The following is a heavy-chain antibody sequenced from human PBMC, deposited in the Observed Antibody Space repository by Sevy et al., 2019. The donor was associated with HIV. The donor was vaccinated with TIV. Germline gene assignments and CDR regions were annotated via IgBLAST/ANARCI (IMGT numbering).Heavy chain of an antibody. J-gene: IGHJ5*02. Sequence: GGSLRLSCAASGFTFISYTISWDRQAPGKGLEWVSAISSSGGSTYYANSVKGRFSISRDNSNKRVYLQMSSLRGEYTAVYYCAKEDLRGFDPWGQGTLVTVSS. CDR1: GFTFISYT. CDR3: AKEDLRGFDP. CDR2: ISSSGGST. D-gene: IGHD3-10*01. V-gene: IGHV3-23*01.